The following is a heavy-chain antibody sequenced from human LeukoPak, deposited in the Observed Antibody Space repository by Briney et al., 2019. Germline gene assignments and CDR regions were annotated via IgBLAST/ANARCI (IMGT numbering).Heavy chain of an antibody. V-gene: IGHV1-18*01. J-gene: IGHJ4*02. CDR3: ARYHTGYSSNRAFFDY. Sequence: ASVKVSCKASGDTFTSYGISWVRQAPGQGLEWMGWISAYNGNTNYAQKLQGRVTMTTDTSTSTAYMELRSLRSDDTAVYYCARYHTGYSSNRAFFDYWGQGTLVTVSS. CDR2: ISAYNGNT. D-gene: IGHD6-19*01. CDR1: GDTFTSYG.